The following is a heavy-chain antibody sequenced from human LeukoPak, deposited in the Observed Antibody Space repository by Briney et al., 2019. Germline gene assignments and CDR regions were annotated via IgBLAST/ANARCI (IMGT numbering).Heavy chain of an antibody. V-gene: IGHV4-34*01. J-gene: IGHJ4*02. D-gene: IGHD3-22*01. CDR3: ARAGDSSGYSDY. CDR2: INHSGST. Sequence: SETLSLTCAVYGGSFSGYYWSWIRQPPGKELEWIGEINHSGSTNYNPSPKSRVTISVDTSKNQFSLKLSSVTAADTAVYYCARAGDSSGYSDYWGQGTLVTVSS. CDR1: GGSFSGYY.